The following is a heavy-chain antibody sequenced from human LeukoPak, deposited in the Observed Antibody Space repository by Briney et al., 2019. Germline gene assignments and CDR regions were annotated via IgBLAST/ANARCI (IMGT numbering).Heavy chain of an antibody. CDR1: GFTFSSSW. Sequence: GGSLRLSCAASGFTFSSSWMSWVRQAPGKGLEWVANIKVDGSEKHYMASVKGRFTISRDNAKNTLYLQMNNLRAEDTAVYYCARNTRGLIVGVDAFDIWGRGTMVTVSS. D-gene: IGHD1-26*01. V-gene: IGHV3-7*01. J-gene: IGHJ3*02. CDR3: ARNTRGLIVGVDAFDI. CDR2: IKVDGSEK.